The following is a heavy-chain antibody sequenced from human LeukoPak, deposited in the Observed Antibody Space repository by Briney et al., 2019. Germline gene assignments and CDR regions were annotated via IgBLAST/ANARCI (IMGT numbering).Heavy chain of an antibody. V-gene: IGHV1-2*02. CDR1: GYTFTGYY. D-gene: IGHD2-15*01. J-gene: IGHJ4*02. Sequence: GASVKVSCKASGYTFTGYYMHWVRQAPGQGLEWMGWINPNSGGTNYAQKFQGRVTMTRDTSISTAYMELSRLRSDDTAVYYCAREKRIGTCVLGYWGQGTLVTVSS. CDR3: AREKRIGTCVLGY. CDR2: INPNSGGT.